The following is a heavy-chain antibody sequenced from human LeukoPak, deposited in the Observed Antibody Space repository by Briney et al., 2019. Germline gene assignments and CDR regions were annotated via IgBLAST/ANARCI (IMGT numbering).Heavy chain of an antibody. CDR2: ISGSGGST. CDR1: GFTFSSYA. CDR3: AKEGYSSGWYKKGYFDY. Sequence: GGSLRLSCAASGFTFSSYAMSWVRQAPGKGLEWVSAISGSGGSTYYADSVKGRFTISRDNSKNTLYLQMNSLGAEDTAVYYCAKEGYSSGWYKKGYFDYWGQGTLVTVSS. D-gene: IGHD6-19*01. J-gene: IGHJ4*02. V-gene: IGHV3-23*01.